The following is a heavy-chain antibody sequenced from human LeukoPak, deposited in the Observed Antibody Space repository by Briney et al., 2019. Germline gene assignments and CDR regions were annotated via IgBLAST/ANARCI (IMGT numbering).Heavy chain of an antibody. CDR3: ASYGSGSYRFDP. D-gene: IGHD3-10*01. CDR2: IYYSGST. CDR1: GGSVSSGSYY. Sequence: KTSETLSLTCTVSGGSVSSGSYYWSWIRQPPGKGLEWIGYIYYSGSTNYNPSLKSRVTISVDTSKNQFSLKLNSVTAADTAVYYCASYGSGSYRFDPWGQGTLVTVSS. J-gene: IGHJ5*02. V-gene: IGHV4-61*01.